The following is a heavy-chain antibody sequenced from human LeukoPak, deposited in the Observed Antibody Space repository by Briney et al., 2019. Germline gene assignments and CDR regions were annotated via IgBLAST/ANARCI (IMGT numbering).Heavy chain of an antibody. Sequence: SETLSLTCAVYGGSFSGYYWSWIRQPAGKGLEWIGRIFTSGSTNYNPSLESRVTKSVDTSKKQVSLKVTSVTAADTAMYYCARVWGTHNWFDPWGQGTLVTVSS. D-gene: IGHD7-27*01. V-gene: IGHV4-59*10. CDR1: GGSFSGYY. CDR3: ARVWGTHNWFDP. CDR2: IFTSGST. J-gene: IGHJ5*02.